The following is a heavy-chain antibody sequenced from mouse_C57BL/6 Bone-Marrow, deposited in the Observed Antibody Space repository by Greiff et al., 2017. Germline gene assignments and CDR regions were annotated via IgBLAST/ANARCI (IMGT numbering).Heavy chain of an antibody. Sequence: VQLQQSGPELVKPGASVKISCKASGYAFSSSWMNWVKQRPGKGLEWIGRIYPGDGDTNYNGKFKGKATLTAAKSSSPAYMQLSSLTSEDSAVYFCASSLITTVVARDYWGQGTTLTVSA. D-gene: IGHD1-1*01. J-gene: IGHJ2*01. CDR1: GYAFSSSW. V-gene: IGHV1-82*01. CDR2: IYPGDGDT. CDR3: ASSLITTVVARDY.